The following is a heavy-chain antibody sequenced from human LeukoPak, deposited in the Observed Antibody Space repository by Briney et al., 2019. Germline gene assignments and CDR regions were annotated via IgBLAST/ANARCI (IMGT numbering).Heavy chain of an antibody. D-gene: IGHD3-22*01. CDR3: AKVSFDSRGHDAFDH. Sequence: SETLSLTCAVKGVSVTDYDWSWIRQPPGKGREWIGEISSSGRTNYNASLESRLTISVGTSKTEFSLRLTSVTVADTATYYCAKVSFDSRGHDAFDHWGQGTTVIVS. CDR2: ISSSGRT. CDR1: GVSVTDYD. J-gene: IGHJ3*01. V-gene: IGHV4-34*01.